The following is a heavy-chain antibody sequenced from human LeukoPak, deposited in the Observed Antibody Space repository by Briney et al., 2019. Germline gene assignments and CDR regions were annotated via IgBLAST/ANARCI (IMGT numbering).Heavy chain of an antibody. D-gene: IGHD3-22*01. CDR2: IIPTFGTA. J-gene: IGHJ6*03. V-gene: IGHV1-69*06. Sequence: GASVKVSCKASGGTFSSYAISWVRQAPGQGLEWMGGIIPTFGTANYAQKFQGRVTITADKSTSTAYMELSSLRSEDTAVYYCARVLIGDSSGYYYGHYYYYYMDVWGKGTTVTVSS. CDR3: ARVLIGDSSGYYYGHYYYYYMDV. CDR1: GGTFSSYA.